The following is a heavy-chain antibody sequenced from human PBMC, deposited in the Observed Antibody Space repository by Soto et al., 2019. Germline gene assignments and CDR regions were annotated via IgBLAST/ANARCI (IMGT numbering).Heavy chain of an antibody. CDR2: IYDTGISGYTPST. Sequence: SETLSLTCTVSGGSITPSYWSWIRRPPGKGLEWIAYIYDTGISGYTPSTSYNPSLKSRVTMSVDTSKSQFSLKLTSVTAANTAVYYCARGEDAFFYYGLDVWGQGITVTVSS. J-gene: IGHJ6*02. V-gene: IGHV4-59*01. CDR1: GGSITPSY. CDR3: ARGEDAFFYYGLDV.